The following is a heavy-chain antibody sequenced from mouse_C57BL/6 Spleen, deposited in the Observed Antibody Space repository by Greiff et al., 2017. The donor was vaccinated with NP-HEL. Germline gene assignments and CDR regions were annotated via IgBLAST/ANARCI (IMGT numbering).Heavy chain of an antibody. J-gene: IGHJ2*01. CDR3: ARQLRPSYYFDY. V-gene: IGHV1-18*01. D-gene: IGHD3-2*02. CDR2: INPNNGGT. Sequence: VQLQQSGPELVKPGASVKIPCKASGYTFTDYNMDWVKQSHGKSLEWIGDINPNNGGTIYNQKFKGKATLTVDKSSSTAYMELRSLTSEDTAVYYCARQLRPSYYFDYWGQGTTLTVSS. CDR1: GYTFTDYN.